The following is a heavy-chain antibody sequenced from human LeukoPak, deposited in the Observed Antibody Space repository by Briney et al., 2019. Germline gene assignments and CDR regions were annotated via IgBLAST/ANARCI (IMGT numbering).Heavy chain of an antibody. D-gene: IGHD4-4*01. J-gene: IGHJ4*02. V-gene: IGHV4-34*01. CDR1: GGSFSGYY. Sequence: SETLSLTCAVYGGSFSGYYRSWIRQPPGKGLEWIGEINHSGSTNYNPSLKSRVTISVDTSKNQLSLKLSSVTAADTAVYYCARGGPRTTVTTRHDYWGQGTLVTVSS. CDR3: ARGGPRTTVTTRHDY. CDR2: INHSGST.